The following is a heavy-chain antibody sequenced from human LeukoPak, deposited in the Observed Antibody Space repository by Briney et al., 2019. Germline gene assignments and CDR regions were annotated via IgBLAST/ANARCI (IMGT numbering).Heavy chain of an antibody. Sequence: SETLSLTCTLSGVSVSRSTVYWGWFGEPPGQGLDWSGNIYYIGSTYYNPSLRSRVTMSMDTYKNQFSLKLNSVTAADTAVYYCSTMSYTVGWHWNFDYWGQGALVTVSS. V-gene: IGHV4-39*01. CDR3: STMSYTVGWHWNFDY. D-gene: IGHD2-2*02. CDR1: GVSVSRSTVY. J-gene: IGHJ4*02. CDR2: IYYIGST.